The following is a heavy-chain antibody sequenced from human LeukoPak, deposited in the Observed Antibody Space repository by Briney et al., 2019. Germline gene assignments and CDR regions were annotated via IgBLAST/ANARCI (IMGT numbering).Heavy chain of an antibody. D-gene: IGHD6-19*01. CDR3: ARRYSSSGWYGLWYFDL. CDR2: IYYSGST. Sequence: SETLSLTCTVSGGSISSYYWSWIRQPPGKGLEWIGYIYYSGSTNYNPSLKSRVTISVDTSKNQFSLKLSSVTAADTAVYYCARRYSSSGWYGLWYFDLWGRGTLVTVSS. J-gene: IGHJ2*01. V-gene: IGHV4-59*08. CDR1: GGSISSYY.